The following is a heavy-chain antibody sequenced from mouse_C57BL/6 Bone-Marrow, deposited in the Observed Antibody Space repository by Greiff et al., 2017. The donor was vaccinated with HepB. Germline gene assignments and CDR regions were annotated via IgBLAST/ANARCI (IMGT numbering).Heavy chain of an antibody. Sequence: VQLQQSGAELVRPGASVKLSCTASGFNIKDDYMHWVKQRPEQGLEWIGWIDPENGDTEYASKFQGKATITADTSSNTAYLQLSSLTSEDTAVYYCTTRSADYAGQGTTLTVSA. CDR1: GFNIKDDY. D-gene: IGHD3-2*02. J-gene: IGHJ2*01. CDR3: TTRSADY. CDR2: IDPENGDT. V-gene: IGHV14-4*01.